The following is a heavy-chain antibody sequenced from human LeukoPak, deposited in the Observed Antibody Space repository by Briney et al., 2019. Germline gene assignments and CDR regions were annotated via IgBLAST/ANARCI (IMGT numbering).Heavy chain of an antibody. D-gene: IGHD3-9*01. Sequence: GESLKISCKGSGYSFTSYWIGRVRQMPGKGLEWMGIIYPGDSDTRYSPSFQGQVTISADKSISTAYLQWSSLKASDTAMYYCARRYYDILTGYPALGFDPWGQGTLVTVSS. V-gene: IGHV5-51*01. CDR3: ARRYYDILTGYPALGFDP. J-gene: IGHJ5*02. CDR1: GYSFTSYW. CDR2: IYPGDSDT.